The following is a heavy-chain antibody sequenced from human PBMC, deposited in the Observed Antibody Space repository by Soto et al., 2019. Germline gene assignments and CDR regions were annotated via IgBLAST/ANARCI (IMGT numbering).Heavy chain of an antibody. D-gene: IGHD6-19*01. CDR2: IYYSGST. CDR3: ARHVHKVYGSGGFDY. J-gene: IGHJ4*02. V-gene: IGHV4-39*01. CDR1: GGSISSSSYY. Sequence: SETLSLTCTVSGGSISSSSYYWGWIRQPPGKGLEWIGSIYYSGSTYYNPSLKSRVTISVDTSKNQFSLKLSSVTAADTAVYYCARHVHKVYGSGGFDYWGQGTLVTVSS.